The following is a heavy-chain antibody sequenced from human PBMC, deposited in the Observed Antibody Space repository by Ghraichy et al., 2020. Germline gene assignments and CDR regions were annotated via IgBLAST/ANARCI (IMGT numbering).Heavy chain of an antibody. J-gene: IGHJ2*01. Sequence: GGSLRLSCAASGFTFSNYAMTWVRQAPGKGLESVSAISGSAYTTKYAGSVRGRFTISRDNSKNTLYLQMNSLRAEDTAVYYCVRDSSGYNWYFDLWGRGTLVTVSS. V-gene: IGHV3-23*01. D-gene: IGHD6-19*01. CDR3: VRDSSGYNWYFDL. CDR1: GFTFSNYA. CDR2: ISGSAYTT.